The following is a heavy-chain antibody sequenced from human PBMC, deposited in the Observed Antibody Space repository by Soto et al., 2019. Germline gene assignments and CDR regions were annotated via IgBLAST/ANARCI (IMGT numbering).Heavy chain of an antibody. CDR3: ARDPYYYDSSGPGA. D-gene: IGHD3-22*01. J-gene: IGHJ5*02. V-gene: IGHV4-61*01. Sequence: SETLSLTCTVSGGSVSSGSYYWSWIRQPPGKGLEWIGYIYYSGSTNYNPSLKSRVTISVDTSKNQSSLKLSSVTAADAAVYYCARDPYYYDSSGPGAWGQGTLVTVSS. CDR2: IYYSGST. CDR1: GGSVSSGSYY.